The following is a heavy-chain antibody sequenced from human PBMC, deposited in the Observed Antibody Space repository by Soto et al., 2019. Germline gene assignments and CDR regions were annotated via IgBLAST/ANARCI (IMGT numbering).Heavy chain of an antibody. Sequence: GASVKVSCKTSGYTFTEYDINWVRQAPGQGPEYMGWVSPENKNAGYAPQFRGRVSMTTDTTISTAYLEVINLTYEDTAVYYCEVTTGYWGQGTMVTVSS. V-gene: IGHV1-8*01. CDR3: EVTTGY. CDR2: VSPENKNA. J-gene: IGHJ4*02. D-gene: IGHD1-1*01. CDR1: GYTFTEYD.